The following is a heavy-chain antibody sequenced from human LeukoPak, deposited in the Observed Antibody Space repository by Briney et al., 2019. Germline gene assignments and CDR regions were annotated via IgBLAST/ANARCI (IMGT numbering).Heavy chain of an antibody. CDR1: GYSISSGYY. Sequence: SETLSLTCTVSGYSISSGYYWGWIRQPPGKGLEWIGSIYHSGSTYYNPSLKSRVTISVDTSKNQFSMKLSSVTAADTAVYYCARGGTPDYDYVWGSYRPLPYFDYWGQGTLVTVSS. J-gene: IGHJ4*02. D-gene: IGHD3-16*02. V-gene: IGHV4-38-2*02. CDR2: IYHSGST. CDR3: ARGGTPDYDYVWGSYRPLPYFDY.